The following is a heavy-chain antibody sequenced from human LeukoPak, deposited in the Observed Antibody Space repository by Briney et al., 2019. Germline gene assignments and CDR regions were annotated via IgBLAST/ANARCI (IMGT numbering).Heavy chain of an antibody. J-gene: IGHJ4*02. V-gene: IGHV3-15*01. CDR1: VFTFNKAW. Sequence: GVPLTLPCTVSVFTFNKAWVIWVRGARREGREWGGHNKSKTDGGTTDYAAPVKGRFTISRDDSKNTLYLQMNSLKTEDTAVYYCTYYYDSSGYFGYWGQGTLVTVSS. CDR2: NKSKTDGGTT. D-gene: IGHD3-22*01. CDR3: TYYYDSSGYFGY.